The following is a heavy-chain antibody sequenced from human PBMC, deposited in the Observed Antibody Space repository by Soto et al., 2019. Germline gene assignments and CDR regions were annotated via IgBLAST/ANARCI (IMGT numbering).Heavy chain of an antibody. Sequence: SETLSLTCAVYGGSFSGYYWSWIRQPPGKGLEWIGEINHSGSTNYNPSLKSRVTISVDTSKNQFSLKLSSVTAADTAVYYCARGPTYNPTVHCSGGSCLNWGSAHFDYWGQGTLVTVSS. CDR1: GGSFSGYY. V-gene: IGHV4-34*01. D-gene: IGHD2-15*01. J-gene: IGHJ4*02. CDR3: ARGPTYNPTVHCSGGSCLNWGSAHFDY. CDR2: INHSGST.